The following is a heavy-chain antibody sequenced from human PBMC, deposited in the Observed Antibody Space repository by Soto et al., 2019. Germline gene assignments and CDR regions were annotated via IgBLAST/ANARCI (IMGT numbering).Heavy chain of an antibody. CDR1: GGTFSSYT. J-gene: IGHJ4*02. CDR2: IIPILGIA. D-gene: IGHD4-17*01. Sequence: SVKVSCKASGGTFSSYTISWVRQAPGQGLEWMGRIIPILGIANYAQKFQGRVTITADKSTSTAYMELSSLRSEDTAVYYCARPGDYGDYYFDYWGQGTLVTVSS. CDR3: ARPGDYGDYYFDY. V-gene: IGHV1-69*02.